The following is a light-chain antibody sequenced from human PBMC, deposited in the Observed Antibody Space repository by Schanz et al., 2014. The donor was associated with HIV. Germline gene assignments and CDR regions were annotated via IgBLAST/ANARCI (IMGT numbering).Light chain of an antibody. V-gene: IGLV2-14*02. CDR3: ISYTSDTVL. Sequence: QSALTQPASVSGSPGQSITISCTGTTSDIGTYDLVSWYQQHPGRAPKLMIYDVSNRPSGVSNRFSGSKSGTTASLTISGLQPEDEADYYCISYTSDTVLFGGGTKVTVL. CDR2: DVS. CDR1: TSDIGTYDL. J-gene: IGLJ2*01.